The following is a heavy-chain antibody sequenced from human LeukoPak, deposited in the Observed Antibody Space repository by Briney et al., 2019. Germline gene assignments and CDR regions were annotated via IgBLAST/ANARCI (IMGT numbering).Heavy chain of an antibody. J-gene: IGHJ4*02. CDR1: GGSFSGYY. V-gene: IGHV4-34*01. CDR3: ARRRRDDYVWGSYPPTTFDY. Sequence: SETLSLTCAVYGGSFSGYYWSWIRQPPGKGLEWIGEINHSGSTNYNPSLKSRVTISVDTSKNQFSLKLSSVTAADTAVYYCARRRRDDYVWGSYPPTTFDYWGQETLVTVSS. D-gene: IGHD3-16*01. CDR2: INHSGST.